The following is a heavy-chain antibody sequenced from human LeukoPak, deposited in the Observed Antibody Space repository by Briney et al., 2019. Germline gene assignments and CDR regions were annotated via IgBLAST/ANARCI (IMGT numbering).Heavy chain of an antibody. J-gene: IGHJ3*02. Sequence: PSGTLSLTCTVSNGPITSTKWWSWVRQPPGKGLEWIGGISHTGSTNYNPSFNSRVTMSVDKSKNQFSLNLKSVTAADTALYYCASSSLVVVVTYGFDIWGRGTAVTVSS. CDR2: ISHTGST. CDR1: NGPITSTKW. CDR3: ASSSLVVVVTYGFDI. D-gene: IGHD2-21*01. V-gene: IGHV4-4*02.